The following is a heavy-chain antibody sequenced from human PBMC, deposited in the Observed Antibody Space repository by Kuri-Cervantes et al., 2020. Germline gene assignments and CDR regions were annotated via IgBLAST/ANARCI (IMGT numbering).Heavy chain of an antibody. CDR3: ARGAYGDY. V-gene: IGHV3-30*12. J-gene: IGHJ4*02. CDR2: ISYDGSNK. Sequence: GGSLRLSCAASGFTFSSYGMHWVRQAPGKGLEWVAVISYDGSNKYYADSVKGRFTISRDNSKNTLYLQMNSLRAADTAVYYCARGAYGDYWGQGTLVTVSS. D-gene: IGHD5-12*01. CDR1: GFTFSSYG.